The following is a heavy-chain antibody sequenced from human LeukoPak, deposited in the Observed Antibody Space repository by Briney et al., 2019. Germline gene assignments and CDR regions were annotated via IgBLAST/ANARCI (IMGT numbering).Heavy chain of an antibody. J-gene: IGHJ4*02. CDR3: EKGRRLLRYFDWLLVDY. CDR2: ISYDGSNK. CDR1: GFTFSGYG. D-gene: IGHD3-9*01. V-gene: IGHV3-30*18. Sequence: GGSLRLSCAASGFTFSGYGRHRVRQAPGKGLEWVAVISYDGSNKYYADSVKGRFTISRDNSKNTLYLQMNSLRDEDTAVYYCEKGRRLLRYFDWLLVDYWGQGTLVTVSS.